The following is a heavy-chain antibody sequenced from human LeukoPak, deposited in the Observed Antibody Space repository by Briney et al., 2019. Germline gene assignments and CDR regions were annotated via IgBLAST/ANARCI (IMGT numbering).Heavy chain of an antibody. D-gene: IGHD3-3*01. Sequence: SETLSLTCTVSGGSLSSGSYYWSWIRQPAGKGLEWIGRIYTSGSTNYNPSLKSRVTISVDTSKNQFSLKLSSVTAADTAVYYCARDLDFWSGSDYYYYYGMDVWGQGTTVTVSS. CDR3: ARDLDFWSGSDYYYYYGMDV. J-gene: IGHJ6*02. CDR1: GGSLSSGSYY. V-gene: IGHV4-61*02. CDR2: IYTSGST.